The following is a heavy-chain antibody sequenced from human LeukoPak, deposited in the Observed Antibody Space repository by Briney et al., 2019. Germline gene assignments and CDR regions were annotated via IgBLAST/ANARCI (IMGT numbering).Heavy chain of an antibody. D-gene: IGHD5-18*01. CDR1: GGSISRGDYY. Sequence: PSETLSLTCTVSGGSISRGDYYWSWIRQPPGKGLEWIGYIYYSGSTDYSPSLKSRVTISVDTSKNQFSLKLRSVTAADTAVYYCARRGIQLWLLGYFDYWGQGTLVTVSS. CDR2: IYYSGST. J-gene: IGHJ4*03. V-gene: IGHV4-30-4*01. CDR3: ARRGIQLWLLGYFDY.